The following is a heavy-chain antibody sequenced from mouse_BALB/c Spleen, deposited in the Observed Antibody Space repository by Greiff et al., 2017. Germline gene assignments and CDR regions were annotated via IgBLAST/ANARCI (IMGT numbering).Heavy chain of an antibody. CDR1: GYTFSSYW. CDR2: ILPGSGST. V-gene: IGHV1-9*01. CDR3: ARRLRRGNWYFDV. D-gene: IGHD2-4*01. Sequence: QVQLKQSGAELMKPGASVKISCKATGYTFSSYWIEWVKQRPGHGLEWIGEILPGSGSTNYNEKFKGKATFTADTSSNTAYMQLSSLTSEDSAVYYCARRLRRGNWYFDVWGAGTTVTVSS. J-gene: IGHJ1*01.